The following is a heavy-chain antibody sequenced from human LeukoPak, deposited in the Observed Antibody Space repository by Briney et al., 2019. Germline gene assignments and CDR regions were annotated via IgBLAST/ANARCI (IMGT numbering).Heavy chain of an antibody. J-gene: IGHJ4*02. D-gene: IGHD2-2*01. CDR3: ARWCSSSSCYGGYDY. Sequence: SETLSLTCDVSGASISNSHWTWIRQPAGKGLEWIGRIDGSGNTIYSPSLKNRVTMSVDTSKKQFSLKLGSVTAADTAFYHCARWCSSSSCYGGYDYWGQGTPVTVSS. CDR2: IDGSGNT. V-gene: IGHV4-59*10. CDR1: GASISNSH.